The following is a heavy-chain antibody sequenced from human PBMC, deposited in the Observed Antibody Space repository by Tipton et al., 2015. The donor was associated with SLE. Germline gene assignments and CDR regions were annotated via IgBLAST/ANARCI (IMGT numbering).Heavy chain of an antibody. Sequence: QVQLVQSGAEVKKPGASVKVSCKTSGYSFSTYGMAWVRLAPGQGLEWMGWISAYNGNTKYAQKLQGRVTMTTDTSTSTAYMELRSLRSDDTAVYYCAIGVAGTLFFDYWGQGTLVTVSS. CDR1: GYSFSTYG. J-gene: IGHJ4*02. D-gene: IGHD6-19*01. CDR3: AIGVAGTLFFDY. V-gene: IGHV1-18*01. CDR2: ISAYNGNT.